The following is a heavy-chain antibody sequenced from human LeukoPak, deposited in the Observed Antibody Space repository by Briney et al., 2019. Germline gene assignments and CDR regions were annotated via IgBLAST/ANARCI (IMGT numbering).Heavy chain of an antibody. CDR1: GFTFRNYN. Sequence: GGSLRLSCAASGFTFRNYNINWVRQARGKGLEWGSYISSSSSTIYYADSVKGRFTISGDNAKNSLYLQMNSLRAEDTAVYYCARGSTGDYLDYWGQGTLVTVSS. CDR3: ARGSTGDYLDY. CDR2: ISSSSSTI. D-gene: IGHD1-14*01. J-gene: IGHJ4*02. V-gene: IGHV3-48*01.